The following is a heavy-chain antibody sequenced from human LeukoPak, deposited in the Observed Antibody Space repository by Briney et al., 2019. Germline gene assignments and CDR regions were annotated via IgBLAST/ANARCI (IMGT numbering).Heavy chain of an antibody. D-gene: IGHD3-22*01. V-gene: IGHV1-69*13. Sequence: GSSVKVSCKTSGGIFSNYALNWVRQAPGQGPEWMGGIIRIFGTPIYAQKFQGRITITADQSTNTSYMELSSLRSDDTAVYYCVRVPYFQRSGYYYDYWGQGTLVTVSS. CDR1: GGIFSNYA. J-gene: IGHJ4*02. CDR2: IIRIFGTP. CDR3: VRVPYFQRSGYYYDY.